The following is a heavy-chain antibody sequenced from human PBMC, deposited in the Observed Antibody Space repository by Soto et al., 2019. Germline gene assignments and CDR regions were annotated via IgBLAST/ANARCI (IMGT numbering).Heavy chain of an antibody. D-gene: IGHD6-6*01. V-gene: IGHV3-33*06. J-gene: IGHJ6*03. CDR1: GVTFRNSG. Sequence: PGGSLRLSCAASGVTFRNSGMHWVRQAPGKGLEWVAVIWYDGSNKYYADSVKGRFTISRDNSKNTLYLQMNSLRAEDTAVYYCAKAIIAARPYDYYYMDVWGKGTTVTVSS. CDR2: IWYDGSNK. CDR3: AKAIIAARPYDYYYMDV.